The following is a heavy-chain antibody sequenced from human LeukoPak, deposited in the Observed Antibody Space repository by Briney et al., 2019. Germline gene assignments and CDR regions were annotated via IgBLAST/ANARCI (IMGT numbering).Heavy chain of an antibody. CDR3: VRDFGSGSSRRNNYYMDV. J-gene: IGHJ6*03. D-gene: IGHD3-10*01. Sequence: KSSETLSLTCTVSGGSISRYYWSWIRQTAGKGLEWIGRFYTSGNTNYNPSLKSRVTMPVEKSKNQFSLKLSSVTAADTAVYYCVRDFGSGSSRRNNYYMDVWGKGTTVTVSS. V-gene: IGHV4-4*07. CDR1: GGSISRYY. CDR2: FYTSGNT.